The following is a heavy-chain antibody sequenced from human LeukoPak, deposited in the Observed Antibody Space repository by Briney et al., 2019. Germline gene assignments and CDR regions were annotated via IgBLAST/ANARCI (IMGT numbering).Heavy chain of an antibody. Sequence: GESLKISCKGSGYSFTSYWIGWVRQMPGKGLEWMGIIYPGDSDTRYSPSFQGQVTISADKSISTAHLQWSSLKASDTAMYYCARRYCSSTSCYTGFDYWGQGTLVTVSS. CDR1: GYSFTSYW. D-gene: IGHD2-2*02. J-gene: IGHJ4*02. CDR3: ARRYCSSTSCYTGFDY. V-gene: IGHV5-51*01. CDR2: IYPGDSDT.